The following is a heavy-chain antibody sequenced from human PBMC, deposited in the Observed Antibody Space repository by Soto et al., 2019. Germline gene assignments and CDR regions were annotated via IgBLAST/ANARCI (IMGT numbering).Heavy chain of an antibody. D-gene: IGHD3-16*01. Sequence: QVQLVQSGADVKKPGSSVKVSCKTSGGPFGSSAISSVRQAPAQGLEWMGEIIPVFDKANYAQNFQGRLTITADEPTGTVFMQLSSLRSEDTAVYFCARLRRDWGDAFDVWGLGTFVTVSS. J-gene: IGHJ3*01. CDR2: IIPVFDKA. CDR1: GGPFGSSA. V-gene: IGHV1-69*01. CDR3: ARLRRDWGDAFDV.